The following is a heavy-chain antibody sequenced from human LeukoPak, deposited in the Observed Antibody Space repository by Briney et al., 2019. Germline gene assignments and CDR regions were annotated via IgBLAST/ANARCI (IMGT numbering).Heavy chain of an antibody. CDR2: IIPIFGTA. J-gene: IGHJ4*02. CDR1: GGTFSSYA. Sequence: GASVKVSCKASGGTFSSYAISWVRQAPGQGLEWMGGIIPIFGTANYAQKLQGRVTMTTDTSTSTAYMELRSLRSDDTAVYYCARGPYSGSYFPDDYWGQGTLVTVSS. V-gene: IGHV1-69*05. CDR3: ARGPYSGSYFPDDY. D-gene: IGHD1-26*01.